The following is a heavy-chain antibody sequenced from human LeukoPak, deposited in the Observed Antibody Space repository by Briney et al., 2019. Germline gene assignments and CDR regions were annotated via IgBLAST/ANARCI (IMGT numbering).Heavy chain of an antibody. CDR3: AKDFYYYDSSGSVFDY. Sequence: GGSLRLSCAASGFTFSSYGMHWVRQAPGKGLEWVAVISYDGSNKYYADSVKGRFTISRDNSKNALYLQMNSLRAEDTAVYYCAKDFYYYDSSGSVFDYWGQGTLVTVSS. J-gene: IGHJ4*02. CDR1: GFTFSSYG. V-gene: IGHV3-30*18. CDR2: ISYDGSNK. D-gene: IGHD3-22*01.